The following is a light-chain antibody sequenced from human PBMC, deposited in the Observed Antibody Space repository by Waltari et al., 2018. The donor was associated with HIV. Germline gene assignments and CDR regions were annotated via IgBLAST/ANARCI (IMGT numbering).Light chain of an antibody. CDR2: EGT. V-gene: IGLV2-23*01. CDR3: YSSAGSNTFV. J-gene: IGLJ1*01. Sequence: QSALTQPASVSGSPGQSITISCPVSGSDVESYLLSSWFQHPPRKAPKVVIYEGTRRPSDVSDRFSGSKSGTTASLTISGLQAEDEADYYCYSSAGSNTFVFGPGTRVTVL. CDR1: GSDVESYLL.